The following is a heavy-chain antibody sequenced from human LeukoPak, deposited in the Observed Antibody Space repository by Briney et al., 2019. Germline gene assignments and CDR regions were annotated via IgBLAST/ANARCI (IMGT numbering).Heavy chain of an antibody. V-gene: IGHV3-15*01. CDR3: STDRHGSASFDP. Sequence: GGSLRLSCAASGFTFTNAWMSWVREAPGKGLEWVGRIKTKTEVGTTDYAAPVKGRFTISRDDSKNTLYLQMNSLKTEDTAVYYCSTDRHGSASFDPWGQGTLVTVSS. J-gene: IGHJ5*02. D-gene: IGHD3-10*01. CDR1: GFTFTNAW. CDR2: IKTKTEVGTT.